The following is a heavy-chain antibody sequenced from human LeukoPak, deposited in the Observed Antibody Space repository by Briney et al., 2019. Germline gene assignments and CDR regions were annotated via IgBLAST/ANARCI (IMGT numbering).Heavy chain of an antibody. V-gene: IGHV3-11*06. Sequence: TRGSPRLSCVASGFTFSDYYMSWICQAPGKRLEWVSYIIISSDYTNYTDSVRGRFTISRDNAKNSLYLQMNSLRAEDTAVYYCARPPYSSSWDPGWFDPCGQGTLVTVSS. CDR3: ARPPYSSSWDPGWFDP. D-gene: IGHD6-13*01. CDR1: GFTFSDYY. J-gene: IGHJ5*02. CDR2: IIISSDYT.